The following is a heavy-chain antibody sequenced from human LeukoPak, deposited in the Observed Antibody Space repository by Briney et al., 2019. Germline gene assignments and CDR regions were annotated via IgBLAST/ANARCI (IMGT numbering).Heavy chain of an antibody. CDR1: GGSISSYY. V-gene: IGHV4-59*01. CDR2: IYYSVDYSGST. J-gene: IGHJ6*03. Sequence: SETLSLTSTVSGGSISSYYWSWIRQPPGKGLEWIGYIYYSVDYSGSTNYNPSLKSRVSISVDTSKNQFSLKLTSVTAADTAVYYCARVGLDSHYYMDVWGKGTTVTVSS. D-gene: IGHD3-16*01. CDR3: ARVGLDSHYYMDV.